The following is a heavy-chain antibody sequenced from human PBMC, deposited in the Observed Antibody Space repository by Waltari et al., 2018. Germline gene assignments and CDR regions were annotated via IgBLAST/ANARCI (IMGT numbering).Heavy chain of an antibody. CDR3: AREAAYDFWSGPTWFDP. CDR1: GFTFSSYR. Sequence: EVQLVESGGGLVQPGGSLRLSCAASGFTFSSYRLNWVRQAPGQGLEWVSYISSSSSTIYYADSVKGRFTISRDNAKNSLYLQMNSLRAEDTAVYYCAREAAYDFWSGPTWFDPWGQGTLVTVSS. CDR2: ISSSSSTI. V-gene: IGHV3-48*01. J-gene: IGHJ5*02. D-gene: IGHD3-3*01.